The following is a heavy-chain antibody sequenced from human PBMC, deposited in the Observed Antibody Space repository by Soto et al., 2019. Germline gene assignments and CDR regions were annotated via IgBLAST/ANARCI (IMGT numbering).Heavy chain of an antibody. Sequence: SETLSLTCTVSGGSISSYYWSWIRQPPGKGLERIGYIYYSGSTNYNPSLKSRVTISVDTSKNQFSLKLSSVTAADTAVYYCARDGPTYYDFWSGYSPGWFDPWGQGTLVTVSS. CDR2: IYYSGST. CDR1: GGSISSYY. J-gene: IGHJ5*02. CDR3: ARDGPTYYDFWSGYSPGWFDP. D-gene: IGHD3-3*01. V-gene: IGHV4-59*01.